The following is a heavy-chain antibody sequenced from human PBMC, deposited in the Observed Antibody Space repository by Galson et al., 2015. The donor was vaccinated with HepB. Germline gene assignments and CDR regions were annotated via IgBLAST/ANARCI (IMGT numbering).Heavy chain of an antibody. D-gene: IGHD6-25*01. CDR2: VYPDDSDT. Sequence: QSGAEVTEPGESLKISCEGSGYSCSNYWIGWVRQMPGKGLEWMGIVYPDDSDTRYSPSFRGQVTISVDKSISTAYLQWSSLKASDTALYYCARHQGLAAATSDYWGQGTLVTVSS. CDR1: GYSCSNYW. CDR3: ARHQGLAAATSDY. V-gene: IGHV5-51*01. J-gene: IGHJ4*02.